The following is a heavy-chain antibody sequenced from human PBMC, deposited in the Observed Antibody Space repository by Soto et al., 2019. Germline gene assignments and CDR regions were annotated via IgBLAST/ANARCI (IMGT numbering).Heavy chain of an antibody. Sequence: SETLSLTCTVSGGSISSCYWSWIRQPSGKGLEWIGYIYYSGSTNYNPSLKSRVTISVDTSKNQFSLKLSSVTAADTAVYYCAGSAVYYYASSGGRDAFAFCDQGPMGTVS. CDR2: IYYSGST. D-gene: IGHD3-22*01. J-gene: IGHJ3*01. CDR3: AGSAVYYYASSGGRDAFAF. V-gene: IGHV4-59*01. CDR1: GGSISSCY.